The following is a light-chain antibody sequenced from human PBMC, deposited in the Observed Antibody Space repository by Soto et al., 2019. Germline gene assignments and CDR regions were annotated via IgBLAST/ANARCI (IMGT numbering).Light chain of an antibody. J-gene: IGKJ1*01. Sequence: DIQMTQSPSTLSASVGDRVTITCRASENIGVWLAWYQQKPGKAPKLLIYKASSLQSGVPSRFSGGGSGTEFTLTISSLQPDDFATYYCQQYHTYSWTVGQGTKVDIK. CDR2: KAS. V-gene: IGKV1-5*03. CDR1: ENIGVW. CDR3: QQYHTYSWT.